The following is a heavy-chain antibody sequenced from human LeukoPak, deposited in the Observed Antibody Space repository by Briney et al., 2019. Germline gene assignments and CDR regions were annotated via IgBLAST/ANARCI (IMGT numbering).Heavy chain of an antibody. CDR3: ARASGYSYGYAYYYMDV. J-gene: IGHJ6*03. CDR1: GYSISSGYY. V-gene: IGHV4-38-2*02. CDR2: IYHSGST. Sequence: SETLSLTCTVSGYSISSGYYWGWIRQPPGKGLEWIGTIYHSGSTYFNPSLESRVTMSIDTSNNQFSLKLTSVTAADTAVYYCARASGYSYGYAYYYMDVWGKGTTVTVSS. D-gene: IGHD5-18*01.